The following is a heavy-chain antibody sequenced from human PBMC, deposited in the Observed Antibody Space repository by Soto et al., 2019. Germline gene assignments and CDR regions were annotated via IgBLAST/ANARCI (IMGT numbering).Heavy chain of an antibody. CDR1: GYTFTSHD. Sequence: QVQLVQSGAEVKKPGASVKVSCKASGYTFTSHDINWMRQATGQGLEWMGWMNPNSGRTNNAQTFQCRVTTTRDTSISTDYMELTNLRSEETGIYYRASDMSTMWGQGTLVTVSS. J-gene: IGHJ4*02. CDR3: ASDMSTM. CDR2: MNPNSGRT. D-gene: IGHD2-2*01. V-gene: IGHV1-8*01.